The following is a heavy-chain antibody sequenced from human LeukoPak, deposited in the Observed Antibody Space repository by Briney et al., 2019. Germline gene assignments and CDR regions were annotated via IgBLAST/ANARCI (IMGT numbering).Heavy chain of an antibody. V-gene: IGHV3-48*04. CDR3: ARDQGGGYSYGWQSFDY. CDR1: RFTLRRYI. D-gene: IGHD5-18*01. Sequence: GGSLTLSCVVSRFTLRRYIMNWLGRAPGRGLEWVSYISISSSTIYYADSVKGRFTISRDNAKNSLYLQMNSLRAEDTAVYYCARDQGGGYSYGWQSFDYWGQGTLVTVSS. J-gene: IGHJ4*02. CDR2: ISISSSTI.